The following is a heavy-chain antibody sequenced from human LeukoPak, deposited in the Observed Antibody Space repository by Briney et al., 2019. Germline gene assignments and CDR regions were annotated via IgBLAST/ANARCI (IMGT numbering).Heavy chain of an antibody. V-gene: IGHV1-46*01. J-gene: IGHJ3*02. D-gene: IGHD3-16*02. CDR3: AREGVIARVYAFDI. Sequence: ASVKVSCKASGYTFTGYYMHWVRQAPGQGLEWMGWINPSGGSTSYAQKFQGRVTMTRDMSTSTVYMELSSLRSEDTAVYYCAREGVIARVYAFDIWGQGTMVTVSS. CDR1: GYTFTGYY. CDR2: INPSGGST.